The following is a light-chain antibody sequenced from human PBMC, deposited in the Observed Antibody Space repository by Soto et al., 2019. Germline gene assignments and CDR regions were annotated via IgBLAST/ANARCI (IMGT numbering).Light chain of an antibody. J-gene: IGLJ1*01. CDR2: EVS. CDR1: SSDVGGYNF. V-gene: IGLV2-14*01. CDR3: GSYTSSSTSYV. Sequence: QSALTQPAAVSGSPGQSSTISCTGTSSDVGGYNFVSWYQQHPGKAPKRMIYEVSNRPSGVSNRFSGSKSGNTASLTISGLQAEDEADYYCGSYTSSSTSYVFGTGTKVTVL.